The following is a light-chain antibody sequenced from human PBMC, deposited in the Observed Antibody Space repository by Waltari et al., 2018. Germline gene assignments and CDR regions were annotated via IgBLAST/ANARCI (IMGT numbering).Light chain of an antibody. Sequence: QSLLHSNGYDGWEWYLHQPWQSPRLLIYLGSNRASGVPDRFSGSGSGTDFTLKISRVEAADVGVYYCMQALQTTFTFGPGTKVDIK. CDR2: LGS. V-gene: IGKV2-28*01. CDR3: MQALQTTFT. CDR1: QSLLHSNGYDG. J-gene: IGKJ3*01.